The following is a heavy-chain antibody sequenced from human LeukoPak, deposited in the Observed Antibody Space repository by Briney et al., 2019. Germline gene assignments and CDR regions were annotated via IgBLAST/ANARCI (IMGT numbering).Heavy chain of an antibody. J-gene: IGHJ5*02. V-gene: IGHV1-8*01. D-gene: IGHD2-15*01. CDR2: MNPNTSDT. CDR1: GYTFTTFD. CDR3: ARESSYCSGNKCYSSGLDP. Sequence: ASVKVSCKASGYTFTTFDINWVRQAPGKGLEWLGWMNPNTSDTGYAEKFQGRVTITRNTSITTAYMELSGLTSDDTAVYYCARESSYCSGNKCYSSGLDPWGQGTLVTVSS.